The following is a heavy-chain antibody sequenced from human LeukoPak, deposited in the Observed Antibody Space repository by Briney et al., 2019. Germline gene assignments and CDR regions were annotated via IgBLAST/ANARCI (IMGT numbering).Heavy chain of an antibody. CDR3: ARDIGSGSYSV. D-gene: IGHD1-26*01. V-gene: IGHV4-59*02. CDR2: IYHTGST. J-gene: IGHJ4*02. CDR1: GGSVSDYY. Sequence: SETLSLTCTISGGSVSDYYWSWIRQSPGKGLEWIGYIYHTGSTNYNPSLKSRVTISVDTSKNQFSLKLSSVTAADTAVYYCARDIGSGSYSVWGQGTLVTVSS.